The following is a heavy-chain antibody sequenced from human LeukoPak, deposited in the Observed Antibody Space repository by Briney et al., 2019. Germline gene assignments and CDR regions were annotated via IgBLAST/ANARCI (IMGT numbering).Heavy chain of an antibody. Sequence: PGGPLKLSCAASGFTFSDFAMNWVRQAPGKGLEWVSSITRVSTYMYYAESVQGRFTISRDNHKDLLYVQLNSLRGDDTGIYYCTRDRNDYGDPDGFDIWGQGTVVTVSP. V-gene: IGHV3-21*01. CDR1: GFTFSDFA. CDR2: ITRVSTYM. D-gene: IGHD4-17*01. CDR3: TRDRNDYGDPDGFDI. J-gene: IGHJ3*02.